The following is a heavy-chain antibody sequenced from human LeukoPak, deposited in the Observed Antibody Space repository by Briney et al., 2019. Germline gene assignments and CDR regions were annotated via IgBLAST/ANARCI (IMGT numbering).Heavy chain of an antibody. CDR3: AGDSGVVAASYFDY. J-gene: IGHJ4*02. D-gene: IGHD2-15*01. CDR2: INPNSGGS. Sequence: ASVTVSCTASGYTFTVYYMHWVPQAPGQRLEWMGWINPNSGGSNNAQKFQGRVTMTRDTPISTAYMELSRLRSDDAAVYYCAGDSGVVAASYFDYWGQGTLVTVSS. CDR1: GYTFTVYY. V-gene: IGHV1-2*02.